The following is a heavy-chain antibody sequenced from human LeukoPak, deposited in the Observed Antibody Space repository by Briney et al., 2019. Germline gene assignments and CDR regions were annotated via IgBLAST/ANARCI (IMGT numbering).Heavy chain of an antibody. J-gene: IGHJ4*02. Sequence: PGRSLRLSCAASGFTFSSYGMHWVRQAPGKGLEWVAVIWYDGSNKYYADSVKGRFTISRDNSKNTLFLQMNSLRAEDTAVYYCAKALPLFYFDSSGPINYWGQGTLVTVSS. V-gene: IGHV3-33*06. CDR2: IWYDGSNK. CDR1: GFTFSSYG. D-gene: IGHD3-22*01. CDR3: AKALPLFYFDSSGPINY.